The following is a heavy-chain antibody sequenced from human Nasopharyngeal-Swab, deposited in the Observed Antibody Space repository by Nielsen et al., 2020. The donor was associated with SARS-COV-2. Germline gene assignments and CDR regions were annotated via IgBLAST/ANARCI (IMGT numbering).Heavy chain of an antibody. D-gene: IGHD3-10*01. CDR3: ARDNLVRGTSMVRGILRPSSNYYGIDV. CDR1: GFSFTSFY. CDR2: INQDGSEK. V-gene: IGHV3-7*01. J-gene: IGHJ6*02. Sequence: GESLKISCHASGFSFTSFYMSWVRQAPGKGLEWVANINQDGSEKYYGDSLKGRFAISRDNAKNSLFLQMNSLRAEDTAIYFCARDNLVRGTSMVRGILRPSSNYYGIDVWGHGTTVTVSS.